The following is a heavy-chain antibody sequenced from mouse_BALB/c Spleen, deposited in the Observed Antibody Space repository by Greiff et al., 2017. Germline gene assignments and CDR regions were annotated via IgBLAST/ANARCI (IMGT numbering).Heavy chain of an antibody. D-gene: IGHD2-4*01. CDR2: IFPGTGTT. Sequence: VQRVESGAELVKPGASVKLSCKTSGYTFTSYWIQWVKQRPGQGLGWIGEIFPGTGTTYYNEKFKGKATLTIDTSSSTAYMQLSSLTSEDSAVYFCARRLPYYYAMDYWGQGTSVTVSS. CDR1: GYTFTSYW. V-gene: IGHV1S132*01. CDR3: ARRLPYYYAMDY. J-gene: IGHJ4*01.